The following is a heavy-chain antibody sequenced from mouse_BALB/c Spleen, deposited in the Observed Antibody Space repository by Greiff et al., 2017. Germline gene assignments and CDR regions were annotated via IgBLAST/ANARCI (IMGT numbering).Heavy chain of an antibody. J-gene: IGHJ4*01. V-gene: IGHV3-8*02. CDR3: ASDRGAYYDYDGYAMDY. CDR1: GDSITSGY. Sequence: EVQRVESGPSLVKPSQTLSLTCSVTGDSITSGYWNWIRKFPGNKLEYMGYISYSGSTYYNPSLKSRISITRDTSKNQYYLQLNSVTTEDTATYYCASDRGAYYDYDGYAMDYWGQGTSVTVSS. CDR2: ISYSGST. D-gene: IGHD2-4*01.